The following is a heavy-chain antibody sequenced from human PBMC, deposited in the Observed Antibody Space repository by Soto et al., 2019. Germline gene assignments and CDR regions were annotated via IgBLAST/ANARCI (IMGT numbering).Heavy chain of an antibody. V-gene: IGHV4-34*01. CDR1: GGSFSGYY. D-gene: IGHD3-3*01. CDR2: INHSGST. Sequence: NPSETLSLTCAVYGGSFSGYYWSWIRQPPGKGLEWIGEINHSGSTNYNPSLKSRVTISVDTSKNQFSLKLSSVTAADTAVYYCARGVRFLKYYGMDVWGQGTTVTVSS. J-gene: IGHJ6*02. CDR3: ARGVRFLKYYGMDV.